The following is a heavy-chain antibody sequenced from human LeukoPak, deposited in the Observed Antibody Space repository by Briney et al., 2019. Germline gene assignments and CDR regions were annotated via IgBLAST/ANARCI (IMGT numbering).Heavy chain of an antibody. CDR1: GFTFSSYA. Sequence: GGSLRLSCAASGFTFSSYAMSWVRQAPGKGLEWVSAISDSGGTTYYADSVKGRFTIYRDDSKNTLYLQMNSLRVEDTAIYYCAKDIGRRIFGVAYDAFHVWGQGTMVTVSS. CDR3: AKDIGRRIFGVAYDAFHV. J-gene: IGHJ3*01. V-gene: IGHV3-23*01. D-gene: IGHD3-3*01. CDR2: ISDSGGTT.